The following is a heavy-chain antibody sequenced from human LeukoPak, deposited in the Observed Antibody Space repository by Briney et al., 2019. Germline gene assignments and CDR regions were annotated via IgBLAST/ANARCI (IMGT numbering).Heavy chain of an antibody. V-gene: IGHV4-59*01. CDR1: RGSISSDS. D-gene: IGHD1-26*01. Sequence: SETLSLTCSVSRGSISSDSWTWIRQPPGKTLEWVGKIYFGGSTNYNPSLRGRVPISVDNSRKSFSLRLTSVTSADTAVYYCAREASGTFFNWGQGTLVSVSS. CDR2: IYFGGST. CDR3: AREASGTFFN. J-gene: IGHJ4*02.